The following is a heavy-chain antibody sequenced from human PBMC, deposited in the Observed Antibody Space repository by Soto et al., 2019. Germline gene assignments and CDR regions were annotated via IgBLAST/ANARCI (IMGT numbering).Heavy chain of an antibody. D-gene: IGHD2-2*01. CDR1: GDSISSYF. CDR2: VHTSGST. Sequence: PSETLSLTCTVSGDSISSYFWSWIRQPAGKGLEWIGRVHTSGSTTYNPSLKSRVTISVDTSKNQFSLKLSSVTAADTAVYYCASSVVPAAPARGADGWFDPWGQGTLVPVSS. CDR3: ASSVVPAAPARGADGWFDP. V-gene: IGHV4-4*07. J-gene: IGHJ5*02.